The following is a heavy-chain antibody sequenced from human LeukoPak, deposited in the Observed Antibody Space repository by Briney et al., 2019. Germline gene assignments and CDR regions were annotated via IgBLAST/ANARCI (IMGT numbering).Heavy chain of an antibody. D-gene: IGHD1-26*01. CDR1: GFTFSSYA. CDR2: ISYDGSNK. J-gene: IGHJ4*02. CDR3: ARTGGSYWTFDY. Sequence: GGSLRLSCAASGFTFSSYAMHWVRQAPGKGLEWVAVISYDGSNKYYADSVKGRFTISRDNSKNTLYLQMNSLRAEDTAVYYCARTGGSYWTFDYWGQGTLVTVSS. V-gene: IGHV3-30-3*01.